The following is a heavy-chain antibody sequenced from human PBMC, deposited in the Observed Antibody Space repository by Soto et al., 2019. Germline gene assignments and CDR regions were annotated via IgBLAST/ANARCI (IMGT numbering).Heavy chain of an antibody. CDR3: VKDGSSGWPYYYGMDV. Sequence: LSCAASGFTFSSYGMHWVRQAPGKGLEWVAVISYDGRNKYYADSVKGRFTISRDNSKNTLYLQMSSLRPEDTAVYYCVKDGSSGWPYYYGMDVWGQGTTVTVTS. D-gene: IGHD6-19*01. CDR1: GFTFSSYG. V-gene: IGHV3-30*18. J-gene: IGHJ6*02. CDR2: ISYDGRNK.